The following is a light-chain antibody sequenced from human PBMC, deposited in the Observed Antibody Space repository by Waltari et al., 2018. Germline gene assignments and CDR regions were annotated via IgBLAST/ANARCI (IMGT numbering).Light chain of an antibody. CDR1: SSSAGGSYS. CDR2: EVS. J-gene: IGLJ1*01. CDR3: SSYTSSSTRV. V-gene: IGLV2-14*01. Sequence: QSAPTQPASVCGSPGQPITISCPGTSSSAGGSYSLPCYLQHSGKSPKLMISEVSNPPSGVSNRFSGSKSRNTASLTISGLQAEDEADYYCSSYTSSSTRVFGTGTKVTVL.